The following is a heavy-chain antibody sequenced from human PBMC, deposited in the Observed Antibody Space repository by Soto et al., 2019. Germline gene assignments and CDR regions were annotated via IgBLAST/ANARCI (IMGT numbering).Heavy chain of an antibody. D-gene: IGHD3-22*01. CDR1: GGTFSRHA. CDR3: ARGWGYDSNDYYYAY. J-gene: IGHJ4*02. Sequence: QVQLVQSGAEVRKPGSSVKVSCKASGGTFSRHAISWVRQAPVQGLEWMGGIIPIFGTANHAQKFQGRVTIIADESTSTVYMDLSSLRSEDTAMYYCARGWGYDSNDYYYAYWGQGTLVIVSS. CDR2: IIPIFGTA. V-gene: IGHV1-69*01.